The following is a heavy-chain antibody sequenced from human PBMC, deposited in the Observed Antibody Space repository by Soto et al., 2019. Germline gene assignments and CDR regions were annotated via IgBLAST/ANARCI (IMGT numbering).Heavy chain of an antibody. CDR2: IYHSGST. J-gene: IGHJ5*02. D-gene: IGHD1-20*01. CDR3: AGYNWPYYFDP. CDR1: GGSVRDGSYY. V-gene: IGHV4-61*01. Sequence: PSETLSLTCTVSGGSVRDGSYYWAWLRQPPGKGLEWIGHIYHSGSTIYNPSLKSPVTISTDTSKSQFSLNLNSMTAADTDVYYCAGYNWPYYFDPWGPGPLVTVSA.